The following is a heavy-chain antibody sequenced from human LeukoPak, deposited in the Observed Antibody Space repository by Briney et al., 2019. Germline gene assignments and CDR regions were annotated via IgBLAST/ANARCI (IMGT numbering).Heavy chain of an antibody. CDR2: INHSGST. CDR3: ARGRSYGNYYYYMDV. D-gene: IGHD5-18*01. V-gene: IGHV4-34*01. Sequence: SETLSLTCAVYGGSFSGYYWSWIRQPPGKGLEWIGEINHSGSTNYNPSLKSRVTISVDTSKNQFSLKLSSVTAADTAVYYCARGRSYGNYYYYMDVWGKGTTVTVSS. J-gene: IGHJ6*03. CDR1: GGSFSGYY.